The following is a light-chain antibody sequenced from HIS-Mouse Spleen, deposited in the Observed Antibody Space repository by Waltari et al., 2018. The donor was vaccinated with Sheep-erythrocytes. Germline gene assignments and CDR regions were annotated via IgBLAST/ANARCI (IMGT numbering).Light chain of an antibody. CDR3: QAWDSSIVV. V-gene: IGLV3-1*01. CDR2: QDT. J-gene: IGLJ2*01. CDR1: KLGDKY. Sequence: SSELTQPPSVSVSPGQTASITCSVEKLGDKYACWYQQKPGQSPVLVIYQDTKRPSGIPERFSGSNSGNTATLTISGTQAMDEADYYCQAWDSSIVVFGGGTKLTVL.